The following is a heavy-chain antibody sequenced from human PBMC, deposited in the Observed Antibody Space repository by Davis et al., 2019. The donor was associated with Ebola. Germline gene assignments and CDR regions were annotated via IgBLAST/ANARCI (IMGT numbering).Heavy chain of an antibody. D-gene: IGHD3-22*01. CDR2: IYTSGST. CDR3: ARAPYYYDSSGYYPWYMDV. V-gene: IGHV4-61*02. Sequence: PSETLSLTCTVSGGSISSGSYYWSWIRQPAGKGLEWIGRIYTSGSTNYNPSLKSRVTMSVDTSKNQFSLKLSSVTAADTAVYYCARAPYYYDSSGYYPWYMDVWGKGTTVTVSS. CDR1: GGSISSGSYY. J-gene: IGHJ6*03.